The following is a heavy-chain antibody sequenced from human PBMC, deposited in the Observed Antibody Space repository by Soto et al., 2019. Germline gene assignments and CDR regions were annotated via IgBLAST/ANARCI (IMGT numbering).Heavy chain of an antibody. CDR1: GGSISGYY. V-gene: IGHV4-59*01. Sequence: PSETLSLTCAISGGSISGYYWSWIRQPPGKGLEWIGYIFYTGSSPDNPSLKSRVTISGDTSKNEFSLNLSAVTAADTAVYYRARTQGVSYSYGMDVWGQGTTVIVSS. CDR2: IFYTGSS. CDR3: ARTQGVSYSYGMDV. J-gene: IGHJ6*02.